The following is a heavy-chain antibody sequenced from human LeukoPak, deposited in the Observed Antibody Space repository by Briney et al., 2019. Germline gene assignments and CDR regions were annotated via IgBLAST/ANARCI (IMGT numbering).Heavy chain of an antibody. V-gene: IGHV4-59*08. J-gene: IGHJ6*02. D-gene: IGHD6-19*01. CDR1: GGSISTYY. CDR2: VYYSGTI. Sequence: PSETLSLTCTVSGGSISTYYWNWIRQPPGKGLEWIGYVYYSGTIGYNPSLKSRVTISVDTSKNQFSLKVNSVTAADTAVYYCARQGGQWPSYYYGLDVWGQGTTVTVSS. CDR3: ARQGGQWPSYYYGLDV.